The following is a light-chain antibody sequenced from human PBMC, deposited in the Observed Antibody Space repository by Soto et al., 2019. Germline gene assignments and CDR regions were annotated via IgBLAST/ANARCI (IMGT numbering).Light chain of an antibody. CDR2: GAS. J-gene: IGKJ4*01. Sequence: EIVLTQSPGTLSLSSGERATLSCRASQSVRSNYLAWYQQKPGQAPRLLIYGASSRATGIPDRFGGSGSGTDFTLTIGRLEPEDFAVYYCQQYASSPLTFGGGTKVEIK. CDR3: QQYASSPLT. V-gene: IGKV3-20*01. CDR1: QSVRSNY.